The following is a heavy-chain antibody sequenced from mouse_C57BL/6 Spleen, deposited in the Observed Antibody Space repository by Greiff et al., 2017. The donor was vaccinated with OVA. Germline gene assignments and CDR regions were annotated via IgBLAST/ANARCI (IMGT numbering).Heavy chain of an antibody. CDR3: ASGTVVAMDG. D-gene: IGHD1-1*01. V-gene: IGHV1-76*01. J-gene: IGHJ4*01. Sequence: QVQLKESGAELVRPGASVKLSCKASGYTFTDYYINWVKQRPGQGLEWIARIYPGSGNTYYNEKFKGKATLTAEKSSSTAYMQLSSLTAEDSAVYFCASGTVVAMDGWGKGTTVTVSS. CDR2: IYPGSGNT. CDR1: GYTFTDYY.